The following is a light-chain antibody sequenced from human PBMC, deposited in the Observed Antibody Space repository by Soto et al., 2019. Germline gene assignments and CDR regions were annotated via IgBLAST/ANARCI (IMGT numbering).Light chain of an antibody. CDR2: GAS. Sequence: EIVLTQSPGTLSLSPGERATLSCRASQSVDSNLAWYQQKPGQAPRLLIFGASTRATGIPDRFSGSGSGTDFTLTISSLQSEDFGVYFCQQYDNWPLTFGGGTKVDIK. CDR3: QQYDNWPLT. V-gene: IGKV3D-15*01. CDR1: QSVDSN. J-gene: IGKJ4*01.